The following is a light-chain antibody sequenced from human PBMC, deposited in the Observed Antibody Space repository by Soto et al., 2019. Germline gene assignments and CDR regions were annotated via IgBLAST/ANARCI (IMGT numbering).Light chain of an antibody. Sequence: AIRMTQSPSSLFASTGDRVTISCRASQGISSYLAWYQQKPGKAPKLLIYGTSNLQYGAPSRFSGSGSGTEFTLTITSLQPEDFATYYCLQHDTYPRTFGQGTKVDI. CDR2: GTS. V-gene: IGKV1-8*01. J-gene: IGKJ1*01. CDR1: QGISSY. CDR3: LQHDTYPRT.